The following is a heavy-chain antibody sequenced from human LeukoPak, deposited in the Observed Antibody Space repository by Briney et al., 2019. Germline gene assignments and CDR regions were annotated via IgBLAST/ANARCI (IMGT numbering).Heavy chain of an antibody. J-gene: IGHJ4*02. D-gene: IGHD3-10*01. V-gene: IGHV4-30-4*01. Sequence: PSETLSLTCTVSGGSISNDDYYWSWIRQPPGKGLEWIGYIYYSGSTYYNPSLKSRVTISVDTSKNQFSLKLSSVTAADTAVYYCARETHYYGSGSYYRASDYWGQGTLVTVSS. CDR1: GGSISNDDYY. CDR3: ARETHYYGSGSYYRASDY. CDR2: IYYSGST.